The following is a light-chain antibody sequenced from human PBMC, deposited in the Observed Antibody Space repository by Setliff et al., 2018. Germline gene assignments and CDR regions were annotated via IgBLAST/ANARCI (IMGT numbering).Light chain of an antibody. V-gene: IGLV1-40*01. CDR1: SPNIGAGYD. CDR2: GNS. J-gene: IGLJ2*01. Sequence: QSALTQPPSVSGAPGQRVTISCTGSSPNIGAGYDVHWYQQLPGTAPKLLIYGNSNRPSGVPDRFSGSKSGTSASLAITGLQAEDEADYYCQSYDSSLSGVVFGGGTKGTVL. CDR3: QSYDSSLSGVV.